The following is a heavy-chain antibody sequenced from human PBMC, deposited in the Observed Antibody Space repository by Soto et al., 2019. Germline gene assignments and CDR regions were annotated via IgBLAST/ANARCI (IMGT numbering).Heavy chain of an antibody. CDR1: GGTFSSYA. V-gene: IGHV1-69*13. Sequence: SVKVSCKASGGTFSSYAISWVRQAPGQGLEWMGGIIPIFGTANYAQKFQGRVTITADESTSTAYMELRSLTSDDTAVYYCARASASNWNYVSSSSWGQGTLVTVSS. CDR3: ARASASNWNYVSSSS. CDR2: IIPIFGTA. D-gene: IGHD1-7*01. J-gene: IGHJ4*02.